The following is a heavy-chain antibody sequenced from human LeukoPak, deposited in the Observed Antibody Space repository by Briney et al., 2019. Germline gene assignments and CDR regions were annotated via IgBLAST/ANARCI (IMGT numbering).Heavy chain of an antibody. CDR3: ARDIGTTVVTLDAFDI. D-gene: IGHD4-23*01. J-gene: IGHJ3*02. CDR1: GFTFSSYW. CDR2: IKQDGSEK. V-gene: IGHV3-7*01. Sequence: GGSLRLSCAASGFTFSSYWMSWVRQAPGKGLEWVANIKQDGSEKYYVDSVKGRFTISRDNAKNSLYLQMNSLRAEDTAVYYCARDIGTTVVTLDAFDIWGQGTMVTVSS.